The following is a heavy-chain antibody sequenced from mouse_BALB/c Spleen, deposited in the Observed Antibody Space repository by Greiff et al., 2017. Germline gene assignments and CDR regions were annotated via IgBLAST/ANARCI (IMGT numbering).Heavy chain of an antibody. V-gene: IGHV5-6-5*01. Sequence: EVQLQESGGGLVKPGGSLKLSCAASGFTFSDYTMSWVRQTPEKRLEWVASISSGGYTYYPDSVKGRFTISRDNARNILYLQMSSLRSEDTAMYYCSRRGSYAMDYWGQGTSVTVSS. CDR3: SRRGSYAMDY. CDR1: GFTFSDYT. CDR2: ISSGGYT. J-gene: IGHJ4*01.